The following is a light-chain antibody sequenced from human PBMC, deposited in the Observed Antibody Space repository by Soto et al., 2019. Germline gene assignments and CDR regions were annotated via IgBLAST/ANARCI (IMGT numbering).Light chain of an antibody. CDR1: SSDVGSYNL. Sequence: QSALTQPSSVSGSPGQSITISCTGTSSDVGSYNLVSWYQQHPGKAPKLMIYECSKRPSGVSSRFSGSKSGNTASLTISGLQAEDEADYCCCSYGGSSTYVFGTGTKLTVL. CDR3: CSYGGSSTYV. CDR2: ECS. V-gene: IGLV2-23*01. J-gene: IGLJ1*01.